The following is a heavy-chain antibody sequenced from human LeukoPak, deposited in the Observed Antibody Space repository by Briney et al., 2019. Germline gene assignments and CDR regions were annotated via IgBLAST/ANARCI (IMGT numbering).Heavy chain of an antibody. CDR2: INPNSGGT. J-gene: IGHJ4*03. D-gene: IGHD3-10*01. CDR1: GYTFTGYY. CDR3: AKVRGGQTFSLYYFDY. V-gene: IGHV1-2*06. Sequence: ASVKVSCKASGYTFTGYYMHWVRQAPGQGLEWMGRINPNSGGTNYAQKFQGRVTMTRDTSISTAYMELSRLRSDDTAVYYCAKVRGGQTFSLYYFDYWGKGTTVTVSS.